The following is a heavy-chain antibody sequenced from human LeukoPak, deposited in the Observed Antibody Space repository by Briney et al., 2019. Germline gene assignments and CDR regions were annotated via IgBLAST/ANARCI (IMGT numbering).Heavy chain of an antibody. D-gene: IGHD3-22*01. CDR1: GFTFSNYA. CDR2: ITGSGDTT. Sequence: GGSLRLSCAASGFTFSNYATSWVRQASGKGLEWVSAITGSGDTTYYADSVKGRFTISRDNSKNTLYLQMKSLRAEDTAVYYCAKQDSSVYSAFDLWGQGTKVTISS. V-gene: IGHV3-23*01. CDR3: AKQDSSVYSAFDL. J-gene: IGHJ3*01.